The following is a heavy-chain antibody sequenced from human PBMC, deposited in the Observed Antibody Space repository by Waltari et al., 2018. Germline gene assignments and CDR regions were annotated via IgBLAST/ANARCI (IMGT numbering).Heavy chain of an antibody. CDR2: IYHSGST. Sequence: QVQLQESGPGLVKPSETLSLTCAVSGYSISSGYYWGWVRQPPGKGLEWIGSIYHSGSTYYHPSLKGRVTISVDPSKNQFSLKLSSVTAADTAVYYCARSSGDAFDIWGQGTMVTVSS. CDR3: ARSSGDAFDI. J-gene: IGHJ3*02. CDR1: GYSISSGYY. V-gene: IGHV4-38-2*01.